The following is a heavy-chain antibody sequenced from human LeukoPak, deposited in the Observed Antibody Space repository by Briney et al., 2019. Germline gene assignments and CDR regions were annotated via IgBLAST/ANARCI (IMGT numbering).Heavy chain of an antibody. D-gene: IGHD3-22*01. V-gene: IGHV3-66*01. CDR2: IYSGGST. J-gene: IGHJ4*02. Sequence: GGSLRLSCAASGFTVSSNYMSWVRQAPGKGLEWVSVIYSGGSTYYAASAKGRLTISRNNSKNTTYFQMNSLRAEDTAVYYCARALLEYYYDSSGYYYGFDYSGQGTLVTVSS. CDR1: GFTVSSNY. CDR3: ARALLEYYYDSSGYYYGFDY.